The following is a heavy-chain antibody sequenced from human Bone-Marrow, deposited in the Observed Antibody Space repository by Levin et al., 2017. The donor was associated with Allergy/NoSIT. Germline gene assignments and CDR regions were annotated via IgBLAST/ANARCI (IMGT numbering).Heavy chain of an antibody. CDR1: GGTFSSYA. J-gene: IGHJ4*02. V-gene: IGHV1-69*13. D-gene: IGHD5-24*01. CDR3: ASTRDGYNELDY. CDR2: IIPIFGTA. Sequence: SVKVSCKASGGTFSSYAISWVRQAPGQGLEWMGGIIPIFGTANYAQKFQGRVTITADESTSTAYMELSSLRSEDTAVYYCASTRDGYNELDYWGQGTLVTVSS.